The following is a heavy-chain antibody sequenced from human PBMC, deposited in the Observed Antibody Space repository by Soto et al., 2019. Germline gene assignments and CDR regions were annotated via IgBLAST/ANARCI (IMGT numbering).Heavy chain of an antibody. V-gene: IGHV1-18*01. J-gene: IGHJ4*02. CDR1: GYTFTSYG. CDR3: ARLTYYYGSGSYYNPPFDY. Sequence: ASVKVSCKASGYTFTSYGISWVRQAPGQGLEWMGWISAYNGNTNYAQKLQGRVTMTTDTSTSTAYMELRSLRSDDTAVYYCARLTYYYGSGSYYNPPFDYWGQGTLVTVSS. CDR2: ISAYNGNT. D-gene: IGHD3-10*01.